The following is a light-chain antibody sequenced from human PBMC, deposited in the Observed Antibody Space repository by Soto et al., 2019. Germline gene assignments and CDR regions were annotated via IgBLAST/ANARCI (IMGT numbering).Light chain of an antibody. CDR2: RAS. J-gene: IGKJ1*01. CDR3: GQFVSSPPRT. V-gene: IGKV3-20*01. CDR1: RSVSSNY. Sequence: EIVLTQSPGTLSLSPGERATLSCRASRSVSSNYLAWYQKKPGQAPKVLLYRASSRATGIPDRFSGSGSGTDFILTISRLEPEDFALYYCGQFVSSPPRTFGQGTKVDIK.